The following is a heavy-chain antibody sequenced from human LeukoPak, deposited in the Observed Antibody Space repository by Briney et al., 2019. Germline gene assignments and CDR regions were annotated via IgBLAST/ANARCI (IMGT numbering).Heavy chain of an antibody. CDR3: ARIRFRKPLRSPYYFDY. Sequence: PSETLSLTCAVCGGSFSGYYWSWIRQPPGKGLEWIGEINHSGSTNYNPSLKSRVTISVDTSKNQFSLKLSSVTAADTAVYYCARIRFRKPLRSPYYFDYWGQGTLVTVSS. CDR2: INHSGST. J-gene: IGHJ4*02. V-gene: IGHV4-34*01. CDR1: GGSFSGYY. D-gene: IGHD1-14*01.